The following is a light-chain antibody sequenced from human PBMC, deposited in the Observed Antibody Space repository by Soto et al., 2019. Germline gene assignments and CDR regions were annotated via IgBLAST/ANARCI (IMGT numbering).Light chain of an antibody. CDR2: EGS. Sequence: LTQPASVSVSPGQSITISCTGTSSDVGSYNLVSWYQQHPGKAPKLMIYEGSKRPSGVSNRFSGSKSGNTASLTISGLQAEDEADYYCCSYAGSSTFLYVFGTGTKVTVL. V-gene: IGLV2-23*03. CDR1: SSDVGSYNL. CDR3: CSYAGSSTFLYV. J-gene: IGLJ1*01.